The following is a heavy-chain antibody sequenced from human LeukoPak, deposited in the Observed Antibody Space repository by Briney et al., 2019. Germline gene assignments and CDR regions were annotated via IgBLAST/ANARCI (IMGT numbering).Heavy chain of an antibody. Sequence: GGSLRLSCVASGFSFDDYGMFWVRQTPGKGLEWVSGISWNGGNIGYADSVKGRFTISRDNSKNTLYLQMNSLRAEDTAVYYCAKWSVDYWGQGTLVTVSS. CDR1: GFSFDDYG. V-gene: IGHV3-20*04. CDR2: ISWNGGNI. D-gene: IGHD2-15*01. J-gene: IGHJ4*02. CDR3: AKWSVDY.